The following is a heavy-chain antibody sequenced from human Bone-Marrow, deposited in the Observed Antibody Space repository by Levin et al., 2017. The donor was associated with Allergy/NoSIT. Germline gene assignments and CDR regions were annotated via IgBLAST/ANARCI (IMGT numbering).Heavy chain of an antibody. D-gene: IGHD3-3*01. CDR2: IGGSGYSI. CDR3: ARDGVRLRFLDNMNWFDP. J-gene: IGHJ5*02. CDR1: GFTFGDYA. Sequence: SCAGSGFTFGDYAINWVRQAPGKGLEWVSAIGGSGYSIDYAESVKGRFSISRDNSKNTVYLHLNSLRDEDTAVYYCARDGVRLRFLDNMNWFDPWGQGTLVTVSS. V-gene: IGHV3-23*01.